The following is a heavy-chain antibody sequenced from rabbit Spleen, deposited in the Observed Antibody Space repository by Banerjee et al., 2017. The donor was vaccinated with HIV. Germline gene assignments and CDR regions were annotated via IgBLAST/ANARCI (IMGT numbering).Heavy chain of an antibody. J-gene: IGHJ4*01. D-gene: IGHD1-1*01. CDR3: ARAPNEGVYYMTFKL. Sequence: QEQLEESGGDLVKPEGSLTLTCTASGFSFSSSYWICWVRQAPGKGLEWIACIYAGSSGSTYYASWAKGRFTISKTSSTTVTLQMTSLTAADTATYFCARAPNEGVYYMTFKLWGPGTLVTVS. CDR1: GFSFSSSYW. V-gene: IGHV1S45*01. CDR2: IYAGSSGST.